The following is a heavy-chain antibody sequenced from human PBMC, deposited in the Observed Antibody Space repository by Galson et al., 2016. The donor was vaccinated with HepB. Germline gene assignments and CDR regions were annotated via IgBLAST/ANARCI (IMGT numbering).Heavy chain of an antibody. CDR1: GFTFSSYT. Sequence: SLRLSCAASGFTFSSYTMNWVRQAPGKGLEWVATIDSRTPTTHYADSVRGRFTISRDNSKDTVYLQMITLRAEDTAVYYCARDTDSRERSDWWGQGTLVTVSS. J-gene: IGHJ4*02. CDR2: IDSRTPTT. CDR3: ARDTDSRERSDW. D-gene: IGHD3-22*01. V-gene: IGHV3-23*01.